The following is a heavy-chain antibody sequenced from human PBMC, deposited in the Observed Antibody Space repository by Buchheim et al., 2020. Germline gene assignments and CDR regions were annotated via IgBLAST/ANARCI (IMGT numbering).Heavy chain of an antibody. V-gene: IGHV4-34*01. CDR1: GGSFSGYY. Sequence: QVQLQQWGAGLLKPSETLSLTCAVYGGSFSGYYWSWIRQPPGKGLEWIGEINHSGSINYNPSLKSRVTISVDTSKNQFSLKLSSVTAADTAVYYCARGRVDIVVVPAANFDYWGQGTL. CDR3: ARGRVDIVVVPAANFDY. D-gene: IGHD2-2*03. J-gene: IGHJ4*02. CDR2: INHSGSI.